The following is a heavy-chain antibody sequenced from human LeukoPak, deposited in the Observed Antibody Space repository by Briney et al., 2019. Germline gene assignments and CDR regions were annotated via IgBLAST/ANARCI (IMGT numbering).Heavy chain of an antibody. CDR3: ASASGY. D-gene: IGHD6-19*01. CDR2: IYTTGST. Sequence: SETLSLTCSVSGDSISSDYWSWIRQLAGKGLEWIGRIYTTGSTNYNPSLKSRATMSVGMSKNQFSLKLSSVTAADTAVYYCASASGYWGQGTLVTVSS. CDR1: GDSISSDY. V-gene: IGHV4-4*07. J-gene: IGHJ4*02.